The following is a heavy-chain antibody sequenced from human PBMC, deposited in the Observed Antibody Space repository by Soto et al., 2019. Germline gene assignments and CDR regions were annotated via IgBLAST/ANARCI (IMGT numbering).Heavy chain of an antibody. CDR3: ARDCGGDCYPSQGAFDI. CDR2: IIPNFGTA. CDR1: GGTFSSYA. D-gene: IGHD2-21*02. J-gene: IGHJ3*02. V-gene: IGHV1-69*01. Sequence: QVQLVQSGAEVKKPGSSVKVSCKASGGTFSSYAISWVRQAPGQGLEWMGGIIPNFGTANYAQKFQGRVTITAVESASTAYMELSSLRSEDKAVYFCARDCGGDCYPSQGAFDIWGQGTMVTVSS.